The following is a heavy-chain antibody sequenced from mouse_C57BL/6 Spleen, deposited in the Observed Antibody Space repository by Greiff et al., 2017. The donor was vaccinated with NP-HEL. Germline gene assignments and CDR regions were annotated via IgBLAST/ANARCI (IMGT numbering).Heavy chain of an antibody. J-gene: IGHJ1*03. CDR2: IYPGGGYT. CDR3: ARGGTGYFDV. V-gene: IGHV1-63*01. Sequence: QVQLKESGAELVRPGTSVKMSCKASGYTFTNYWIGWAKQRPGHGLEWIGDIYPGGGYTNYNEKFKGKATLTADKSSSTAYMQFSSLTSEDSAIYCCARGGTGYFDVWGTGTTVTVSS. D-gene: IGHD3-3*01. CDR1: GYTFTNYW.